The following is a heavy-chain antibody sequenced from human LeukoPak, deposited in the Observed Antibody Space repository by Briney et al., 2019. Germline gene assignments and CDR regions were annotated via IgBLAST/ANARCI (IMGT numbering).Heavy chain of an antibody. J-gene: IGHJ4*02. CDR2: INPKTGGT. CDR1: GYTDYY. CDR3: VREEFXXGKXQFDX. Sequence: GASVKVSCKVSGYTDYYVHWMRQAPGQGLERMGGINPKTGGTEFAQKFQGRVTMTRDTSITTVYMELSRLRSDDTAVYYCVREEFXXGKXQFDXWGQGTLVTV. V-gene: IGHV1-2*02. D-gene: IGHD1/OR15-1a*01.